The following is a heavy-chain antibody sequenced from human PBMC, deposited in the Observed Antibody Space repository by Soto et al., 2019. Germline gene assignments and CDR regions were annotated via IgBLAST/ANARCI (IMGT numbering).Heavy chain of an antibody. CDR1: GGSISSGGYY. D-gene: IGHD3-10*01. J-gene: IGHJ4*02. CDR2: IYYSGST. Sequence: SETLSLTCTVSGGSISSGGYYWSWIRQHPGKGLEWIGYIYYSGSTYYNPSLKGRVTISVDTSKNQFSLKLSSVTAADTAVYYCARGVTMVRGVIHTPYFDYWGQGTLVTVS. CDR3: ARGVTMVRGVIHTPYFDY. V-gene: IGHV4-31*03.